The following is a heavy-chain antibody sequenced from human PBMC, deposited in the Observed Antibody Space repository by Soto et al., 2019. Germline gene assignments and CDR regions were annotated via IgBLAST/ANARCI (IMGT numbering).Heavy chain of an antibody. CDR2: IYSGGST. Sequence: GGSLRLSCAASGFTVSSNYMSWVRQAPGKGLEWVSVIYSGGSTYYADSVKGRFTISRDNSKNTLYLQMNSLRAEDTAVYYCARVRIMITFGGVPDAFDIWGQGTMVTVSS. CDR1: GFTVSSNY. CDR3: ARVRIMITFGGVPDAFDI. J-gene: IGHJ3*02. D-gene: IGHD3-16*01. V-gene: IGHV3-53*01.